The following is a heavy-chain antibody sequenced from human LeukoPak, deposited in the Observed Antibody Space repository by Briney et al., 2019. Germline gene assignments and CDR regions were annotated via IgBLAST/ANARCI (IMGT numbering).Heavy chain of an antibody. D-gene: IGHD6-13*01. CDR3: AKLPVGESAAGYFDY. CDR1: GFPLSSYA. Sequence: VGSLRLSRASSGFPLSSYAISWGRQAPGKGLEWVSVYYADSVKGRFTIYRDNSKNTLYLQMNSLRAEDTAVYYCAKLPVGESAAGYFDYWGQGTLVTVSS. V-gene: IGHV3-23*01. J-gene: IGHJ4*02.